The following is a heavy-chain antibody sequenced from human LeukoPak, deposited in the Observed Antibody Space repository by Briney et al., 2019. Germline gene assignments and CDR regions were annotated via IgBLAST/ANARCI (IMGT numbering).Heavy chain of an antibody. Sequence: ASVNVSCKASGYTFTDYYIQWMRQAPGQGLDWMGWMNVNNCGTKYAQHLQGRVAMTTDTSISTAYMELSRLRSDDTAVYYCARLREGLYHFDHWGQGTLVSVSS. J-gene: IGHJ4*02. CDR2: MNVNNCGT. CDR3: ARLREGLYHFDH. V-gene: IGHV1-2*02. CDR1: GYTFTDYY. D-gene: IGHD3-16*02.